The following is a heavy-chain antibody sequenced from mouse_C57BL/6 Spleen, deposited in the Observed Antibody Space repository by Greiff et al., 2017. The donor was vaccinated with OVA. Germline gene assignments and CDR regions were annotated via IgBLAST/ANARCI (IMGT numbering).Heavy chain of an antibody. V-gene: IGHV3-6*01. CDR1: GYSITSGYY. Sequence: EVKLVESGPGLVKPSQSLSLTCSVTGYSITSGYYWNWIRQFPGNKLEWMGYISYDGSNNYNPSLKNRISITRDTSKNQFFLKLNSVTTEDTATYYCARGWGYGSSHGYFDVWGTGTTVTVSS. CDR3: ARGWGYGSSHGYFDV. D-gene: IGHD1-1*01. CDR2: ISYDGSN. J-gene: IGHJ1*03.